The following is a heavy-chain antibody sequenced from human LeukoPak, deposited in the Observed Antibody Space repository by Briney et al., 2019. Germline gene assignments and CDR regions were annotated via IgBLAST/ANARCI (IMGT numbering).Heavy chain of an antibody. V-gene: IGHV3-30-3*01. CDR1: GFTFSSYA. Sequence: GGSLRLFCAASGFTFSSYAMHWVRQAPGKGLEWVAVISYDGSNKYYADSVNGRFTISRDNSKNTLYLQMNSLRAEDTAVYYCAKGHYDFWSGLFDYWGQGTLVTVSS. CDR3: AKGHYDFWSGLFDY. J-gene: IGHJ4*02. D-gene: IGHD3-3*01. CDR2: ISYDGSNK.